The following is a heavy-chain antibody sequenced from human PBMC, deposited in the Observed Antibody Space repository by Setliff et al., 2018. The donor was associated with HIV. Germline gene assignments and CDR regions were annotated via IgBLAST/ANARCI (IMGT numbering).Heavy chain of an antibody. V-gene: IGHV4-4*09. D-gene: IGHD6-19*01. CDR1: GGSISSYY. CDR2: IYTSGSV. Sequence: PSETLSLTCTVSGGSISSYYWSWIRQPPGKGLEWIGYIYTSGSVNYNPSLNSRVTISVDTSKNQFSLKVNSVTAADTVVYYCARSPRIGVAGEFEYWGQGTLVTVSS. CDR3: ARSPRIGVAGEFEY. J-gene: IGHJ4*02.